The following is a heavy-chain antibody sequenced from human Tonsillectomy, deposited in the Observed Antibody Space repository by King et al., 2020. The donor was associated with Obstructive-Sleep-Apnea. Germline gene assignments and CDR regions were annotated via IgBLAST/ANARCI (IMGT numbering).Heavy chain of an antibody. V-gene: IGHV4-31*03. D-gene: IGHD3-10*01. CDR2: IYYSGTT. J-gene: IGHJ6*02. Sequence: VPLQESGPGLVKPSQNLSLTCTVSGGSISSGGSYWSWIRQHPGKGLEWLGYIYYSGTTYYNPSLKSRFTISVDTSKNQFSLKLNSVTAADTAVYYCAGCANFFGSGSQHYYGMDVWGQGTTVTVSS. CDR3: AGCANFFGSGSQHYYGMDV. CDR1: GGSISSGGSY.